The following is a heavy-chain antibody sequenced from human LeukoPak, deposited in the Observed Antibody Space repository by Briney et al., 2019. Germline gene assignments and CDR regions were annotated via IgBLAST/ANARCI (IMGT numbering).Heavy chain of an antibody. CDR1: GGSISSYY. D-gene: IGHD4-17*01. CDR3: ARESSTVTTMVDAFDI. V-gene: IGHV4-59*01. CDR2: IYYSGST. Sequence: SETLSLTCTVSGGSISSYYWSWIRQPPGKGLEWIGYIYYSGSTNYNPSLKSRVTISVGTSKNQFSLKLSSVTAADTAVYYCARESSTVTTMVDAFDIWGQGTMVTVSS. J-gene: IGHJ3*02.